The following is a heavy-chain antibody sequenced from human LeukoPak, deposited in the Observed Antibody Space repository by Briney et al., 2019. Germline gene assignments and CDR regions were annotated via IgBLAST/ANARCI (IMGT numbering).Heavy chain of an antibody. Sequence: PGGSLRLSCAASGFSFGGYAMNWVRQAPGKGLEWVSSILGSGSSIYYADSVKGRFTISRDNSENTLYLQMNSLRAEDTAIYYCAKRYCGSTSCPSPFYFFDYWGQGTLVTVSS. D-gene: IGHD2-2*01. V-gene: IGHV3-23*01. CDR2: ILGSGSSI. J-gene: IGHJ4*02. CDR3: AKRYCGSTSCPSPFYFFDY. CDR1: GFSFGGYA.